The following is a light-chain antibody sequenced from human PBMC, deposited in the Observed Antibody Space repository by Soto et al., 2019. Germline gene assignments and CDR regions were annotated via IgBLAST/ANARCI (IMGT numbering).Light chain of an antibody. CDR1: QSISTY. CDR3: VQTIHWPWT. J-gene: IGKJ1*01. V-gene: IGKV1-39*01. CDR2: AAS. Sequence: DIQMTQSPSSLSASVGDRVTISCRASQSISTYLNWYQQKPGKAPRLLIYAASSVQTGVPDRFSGSGSGTDFTLKISRVEAEDVGVYYCVQTIHWPWTFGQGTKVEIK.